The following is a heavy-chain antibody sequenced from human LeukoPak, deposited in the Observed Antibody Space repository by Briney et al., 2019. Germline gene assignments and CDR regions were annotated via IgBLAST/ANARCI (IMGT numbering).Heavy chain of an antibody. CDR2: IWYDGNNK. V-gene: IGHV3-33*06. J-gene: IGHJ6*03. CDR3: AKALGSYFPYYYMDV. D-gene: IGHD3-10*01. CDR1: GFTFSSYA. Sequence: GGSLRLSCAASGFTFSSYAIHWVRQAPGKGLERVAVIWYDGNNKYYADSVKGRFTISRDNSKNTLYLEMNSLIAEDTAMYYCAKALGSYFPYYYMDVWGKGTTVTVSS.